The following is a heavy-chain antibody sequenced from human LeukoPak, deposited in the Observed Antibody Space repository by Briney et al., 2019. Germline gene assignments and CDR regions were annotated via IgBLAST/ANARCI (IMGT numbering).Heavy chain of an antibody. D-gene: IGHD2-15*01. V-gene: IGHV3-23*01. CDR3: ARRATPSPHFDY. CDR2: FSGSGDST. Sequence: GGSLRLSCAASGFILNNYAMSWVRQAPGKGLEWVSAFSGSGDSTYYADSKKRRFTISRDNPKNTLYLQMNSLRAEDTAIYYCARRATPSPHFDYWGQGTLVAVSS. CDR1: GFILNNYA. J-gene: IGHJ4*02.